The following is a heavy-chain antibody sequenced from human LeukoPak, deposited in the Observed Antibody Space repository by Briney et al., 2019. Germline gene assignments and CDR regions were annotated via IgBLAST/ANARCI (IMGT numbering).Heavy chain of an antibody. CDR1: GYTFTSYG. CDR2: ISAYNGNT. J-gene: IGHJ3*02. Sequence: ASVKVSCKASGYTFTSYGISWVRQAPGQGLEWMGWISAYNGNTNYAQKLQGRVTMTTDTSTSTAYMELRSLRSDDTAVYYCARVVTIFGVVITEIDAFDIWGQGTMVTVSS. CDR3: ARVVTIFGVVITEIDAFDI. D-gene: IGHD3-3*01. V-gene: IGHV1-18*01.